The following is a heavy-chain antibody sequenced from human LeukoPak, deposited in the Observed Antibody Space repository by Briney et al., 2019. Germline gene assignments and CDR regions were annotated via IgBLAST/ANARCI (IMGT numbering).Heavy chain of an antibody. CDR2: IIPIFGTA. CDR1: GGTFSTYA. J-gene: IGHJ4*02. D-gene: IGHD3-16*01. V-gene: IGHV1-69*05. CDR3: AKGGVSIQIWPRHLDD. Sequence: SVKVSCKASGGTFSTYAISWVRQAPGQGLEWVGGIIPIFGTANYTQKFQGRITFTTEESTHTSYIELSSLRSEDTAVYFCAKGGVSIQIWPRHLDDWGQGTLVTVST.